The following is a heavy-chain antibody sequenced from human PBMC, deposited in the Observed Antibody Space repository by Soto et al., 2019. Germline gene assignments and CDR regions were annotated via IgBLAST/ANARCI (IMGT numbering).Heavy chain of an antibody. CDR2: IYPDDSDT. J-gene: IGHJ6*02. D-gene: IGHD6-13*01. V-gene: IGHV5-51*01. CDR1: GCSVTNYW. CDR3: ARPGYRDYGMDI. Sequence: PGESLKISCQGSGCSVTNYWIGWVRQMPGKGLEWMGIIYPDDSDTRYSPSFRGQVTISADKSISTAYLQWSSLKASDTAMYYCARPGYRDYGMDIWGQGTTVTVSS.